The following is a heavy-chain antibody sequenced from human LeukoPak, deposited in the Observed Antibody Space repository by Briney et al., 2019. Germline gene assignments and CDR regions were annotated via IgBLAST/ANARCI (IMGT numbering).Heavy chain of an antibody. V-gene: IGHV1-2*02. D-gene: IGHD1-26*01. CDR2: INPNSGGT. Sequence: GASVKVSCKASGYTFTGYYMHWVRQAPGQGLEWMGWINPNSGGTNYAQKFQGRVTMTRDTSISTAYMELSRLRSDDTAVYYCARPVEWELEGPDAFDIWGQGTMVTVSS. CDR1: GYTFTGYY. CDR3: ARPVEWELEGPDAFDI. J-gene: IGHJ3*02.